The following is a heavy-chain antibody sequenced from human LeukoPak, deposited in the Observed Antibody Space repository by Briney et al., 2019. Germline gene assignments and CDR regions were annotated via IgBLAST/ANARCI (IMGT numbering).Heavy chain of an antibody. CDR3: TTQWTYYDSSGYSYPYYYYYYMDV. D-gene: IGHD3-22*01. V-gene: IGHV3-15*01. CDR2: IKSNTDGVTA. CDR1: GFTFSNAW. J-gene: IGHJ6*03. Sequence: GGSLRLSCAASGFTFSNAWMNWVRQAPGKGLEWVGHIKSNTDGVTADYASPVKGRFTISRDDSKNTLYLQMISLKTEDTAVYYCTTQWTYYDSSGYSYPYYYYYYMDVWGKGTTVTVSS.